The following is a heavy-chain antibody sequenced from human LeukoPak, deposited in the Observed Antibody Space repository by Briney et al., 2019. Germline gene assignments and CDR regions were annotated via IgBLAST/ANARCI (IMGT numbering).Heavy chain of an antibody. CDR3: ARTQTYYDFWSGPSDPYFDY. Sequence: GGSLRLSCAASGFTFSSCWMSWVRQAPGKGLEWVANIKQDGSEKYYVDSVKGRFTISRDNAKNSLYLQMNSLRAEDTAVYYCARTQTYYDFWSGPSDPYFDYWGQGTLVTVSS. D-gene: IGHD3-3*01. J-gene: IGHJ4*02. CDR1: GFTFSSCW. CDR2: IKQDGSEK. V-gene: IGHV3-7*01.